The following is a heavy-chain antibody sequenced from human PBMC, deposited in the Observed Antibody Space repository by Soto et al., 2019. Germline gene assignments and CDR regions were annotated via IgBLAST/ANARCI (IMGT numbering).Heavy chain of an antibody. CDR3: AKADVVVVAATTQPPAFDI. Sequence: GGSLRLSCAASGFTFSSYAMSWVRQAPGKGLEWVSAISGSGGSTYYEDSGKGRFTISRENSKNTLYLQMNSLRAEDTAVYYCAKADVVVVAATTQPPAFDIWGQGTMVTVSS. CDR1: GFTFSSYA. D-gene: IGHD2-15*01. CDR2: ISGSGGST. V-gene: IGHV3-23*01. J-gene: IGHJ3*02.